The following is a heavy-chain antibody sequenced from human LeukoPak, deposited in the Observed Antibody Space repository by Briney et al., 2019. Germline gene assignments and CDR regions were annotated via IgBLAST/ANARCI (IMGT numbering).Heavy chain of an antibody. CDR3: ARPGSGWYYFDY. CDR2: IYYSGST. J-gene: IGHJ4*02. Sequence: PSETLSLTCTVSGGSISSRSYYWGWIRQPPGKGLEWIGSIYYSGSTYYNPSLKSRVTISVDTSKNQFSLKLSSVTAADTAVYYCARPGSGWYYFDYWGQGTLVTVSS. CDR1: GGSISSRSYY. V-gene: IGHV4-39*01. D-gene: IGHD6-19*01.